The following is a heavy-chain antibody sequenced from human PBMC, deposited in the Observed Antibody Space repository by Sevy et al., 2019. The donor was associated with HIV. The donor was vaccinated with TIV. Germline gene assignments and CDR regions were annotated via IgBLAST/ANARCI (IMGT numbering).Heavy chain of an antibody. V-gene: IGHV1-8*01. Sequence: ASVKVSCKASGYTFTSYDINWVRQATGQGLEWMGWMNPNSGNTGYAQKFQGRVTMTRNTSISTAYMELSSLRSEDTAVYYCARKGYCCSTSCRSFDYWGQGTLVTVSS. CDR3: ARKGYCCSTSCRSFDY. CDR1: GYTFTSYD. D-gene: IGHD2-2*01. CDR2: MNPNSGNT. J-gene: IGHJ4*02.